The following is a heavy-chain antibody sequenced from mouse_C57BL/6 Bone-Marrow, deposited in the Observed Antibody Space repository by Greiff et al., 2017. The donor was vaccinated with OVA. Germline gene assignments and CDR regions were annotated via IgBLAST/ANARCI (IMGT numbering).Heavy chain of an antibody. V-gene: IGHV5-6*01. CDR2: ISSGGSYT. Sequence: EVKLVESGGDLVKPGGSLKLSCAASGFTFSSYGMSWVRQTPDKRLEWVATISSGGSYTYYPDSVKGRFTISRDNAKNTLYLQMSSLKSEDTAMYYCASHYYGSPGFAYWGQGTLVTVSA. J-gene: IGHJ3*01. CDR3: ASHYYGSPGFAY. CDR1: GFTFSSYG. D-gene: IGHD1-1*01.